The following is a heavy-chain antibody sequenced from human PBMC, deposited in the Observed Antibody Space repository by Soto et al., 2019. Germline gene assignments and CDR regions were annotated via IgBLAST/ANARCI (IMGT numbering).Heavy chain of an antibody. CDR2: ISGYNGNT. CDR3: ARAHWNLAVAGADAFDI. Sequence: ASVKVSCKGSGYMFTSYGISWVRQAPGQGLEWMGWISGYNGNTNYAQKLQGRVTMTTDTSTSTAYMELRSLRSDDTAVYYCARAHWNLAVAGADAFDIWGQGTMVTVSS. CDR1: GYMFTSYG. J-gene: IGHJ3*02. D-gene: IGHD6-19*01. V-gene: IGHV1-18*01.